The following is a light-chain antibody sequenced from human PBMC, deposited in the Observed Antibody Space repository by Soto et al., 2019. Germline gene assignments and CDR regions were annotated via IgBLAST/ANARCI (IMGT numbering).Light chain of an antibody. CDR2: DAS. CDR3: QPCSSYPLT. J-gene: IGKJ4*01. V-gene: IGKV3-11*01. CDR1: QSVSSY. Sequence: SLSPGKRATLCCRASQSVSSYLAWYQQKPGQAPRLLIYDASNRATGIPARFSGSGSGTDFTRTRCRLEREDFAAYYWQPCSSYPLTFGGGTKVDIK.